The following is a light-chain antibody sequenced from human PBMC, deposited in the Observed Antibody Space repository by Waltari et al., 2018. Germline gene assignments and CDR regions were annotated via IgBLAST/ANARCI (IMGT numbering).Light chain of an antibody. CDR3: QQYHDSPWT. Sequence: DIQMPQSPSTLSASVGARITITCRASQNLNRLLVWFQQKPGKSPKLLIYQASSLESGVPSRFSGSGSGTEFTLTISSLQRDDFATYYCQQYHDSPWTFGQGTQVEI. CDR2: QAS. J-gene: IGKJ1*01. V-gene: IGKV1-5*03. CDR1: QNLNRL.